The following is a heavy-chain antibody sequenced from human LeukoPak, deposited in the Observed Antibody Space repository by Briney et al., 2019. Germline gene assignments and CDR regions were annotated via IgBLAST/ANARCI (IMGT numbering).Heavy chain of an antibody. V-gene: IGHV3-53*01. Sequence: GGSLRLSCAASGFTVSSNYMSWVRQAPGKGLEWVSVIYSGGSTYYADSVKGRFTISRDNSKNTLYLQMNSLRAEDTAVYYCARDRLGDFWSGLPHYGMDVWGQGTTVTVSS. CDR3: ARDRLGDFWSGLPHYGMDV. J-gene: IGHJ6*02. CDR2: IYSGGST. D-gene: IGHD3-3*01. CDR1: GFTVSSNY.